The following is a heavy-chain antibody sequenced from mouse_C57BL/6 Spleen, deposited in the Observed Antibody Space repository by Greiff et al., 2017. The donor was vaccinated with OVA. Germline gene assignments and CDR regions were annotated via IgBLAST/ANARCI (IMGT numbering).Heavy chain of an antibody. D-gene: IGHD1-1*01. CDR2: ISSGGSYT. V-gene: IGHV5-6*01. Sequence: EVKVVESGGDLVKPGGSLKLSCAASGFTFSSYGMSWVRQTPDKRLEWVATISSGGSYTYYPDSVKGRFTISRDNAKNTLYLQMSSLKSEDTAMYSCARQGEGAYGSGYERVFDYWGQGTTLTVSS. CDR1: GFTFSSYG. J-gene: IGHJ2*01. CDR3: ARQGEGAYGSGYERVFDY.